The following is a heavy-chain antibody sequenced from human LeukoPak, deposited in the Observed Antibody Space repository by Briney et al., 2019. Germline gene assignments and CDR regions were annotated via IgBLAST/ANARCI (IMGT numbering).Heavy chain of an antibody. CDR2: TNWNGGST. D-gene: IGHD1-26*01. CDR1: GFTFSNAW. V-gene: IGHV3-20*04. Sequence: PGGSLRLSCAASGFTFSNAWMSWVRHAPGKGLEWVSATNWNGGSTHYADSVKGRFTISRDNAKNSLYLQLSSLRVEDTALYYCARRRRGNTVPYYYYMDVWGKGTTVTVSS. J-gene: IGHJ6*03. CDR3: ARRRRGNTVPYYYYMDV.